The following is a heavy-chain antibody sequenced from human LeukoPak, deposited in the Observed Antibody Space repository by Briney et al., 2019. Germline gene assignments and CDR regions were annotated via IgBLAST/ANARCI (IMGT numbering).Heavy chain of an antibody. CDR1: GGSLSGFY. V-gene: IGHV4-34*01. J-gene: IGHJ4*01. Sequence: PSETLSLTCDVYGGSLSGFYWGWIRQPPGKGLEWIGSIYYSGNTYYNPSLKSRVTISVDTSKNQFSLKLTSVTAADTAVYYCARPYRSGWDYWGHGTLVAVSS. CDR2: IYYSGNT. CDR3: ARPYRSGWDY. D-gene: IGHD6-19*01.